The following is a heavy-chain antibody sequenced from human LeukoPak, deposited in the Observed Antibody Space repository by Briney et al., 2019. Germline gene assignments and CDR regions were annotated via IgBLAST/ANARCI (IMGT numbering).Heavy chain of an antibody. J-gene: IGHJ6*03. CDR1: GFTFSSYW. Sequence: GGSLRLSCAASGFTFSSYWMSWVRQAPGKGLEWVANIKQDGSEKYYVDSAKGRFTISRDNAKNSLYLQMNSLRAEDTAVYYCARVMSSSSDYYYYYYMDVWGKGTTVTVSS. D-gene: IGHD6-6*01. CDR2: IKQDGSEK. V-gene: IGHV3-7*01. CDR3: ARVMSSSSDYYYYYYMDV.